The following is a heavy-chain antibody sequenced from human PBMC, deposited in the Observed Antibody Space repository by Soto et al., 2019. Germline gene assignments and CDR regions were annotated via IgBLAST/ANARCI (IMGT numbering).Heavy chain of an antibody. CDR3: VRDVTKTLWDWLDS. V-gene: IGHV4-4*07. CDR2: IYATGTT. Sequence: SETLSLTCTVSGASISVFYWSWIRKSAGKGLEWIGRIYATGTTDYNPSPKSRVMMSVDTSKKQFSLKLRSVTAADKAVYYCVRDVTKTLWDWLDSWGQGISVT. D-gene: IGHD3-10*01. J-gene: IGHJ5*01. CDR1: GASISVFY.